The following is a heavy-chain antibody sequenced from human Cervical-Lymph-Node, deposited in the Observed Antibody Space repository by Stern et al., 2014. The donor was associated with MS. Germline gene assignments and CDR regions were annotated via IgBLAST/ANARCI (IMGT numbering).Heavy chain of an antibody. V-gene: IGHV1-8*01. J-gene: IGHJ4*02. CDR2: MHLNSDSS. Sequence: QVQLVQSGAEVKKPGASVKVSCKTSGYTLTDYEINWVRQATGQGLEWMGWMHLNSDSSGSAQRFQGRVTMTRNTSINTAYMELSSLRSEDTAVYYCAREGVIVGPNRFDSWGQGTLVIVSS. CDR1: GYTLTDYE. CDR3: AREGVIVGPNRFDS. D-gene: IGHD1-26*01.